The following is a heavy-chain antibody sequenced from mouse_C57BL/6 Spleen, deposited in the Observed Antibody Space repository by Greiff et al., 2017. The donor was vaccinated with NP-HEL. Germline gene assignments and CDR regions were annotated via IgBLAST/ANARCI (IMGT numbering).Heavy chain of an antibody. J-gene: IGHJ2*01. CDR2: INPGSGGT. D-gene: IGHD3-2*02. CDR1: GYAFTNYL. Sequence: QVQLKESGAELVRPGTSVKVSCKASGYAFTNYLIEWVKQRPGQGLEWIGVINPGSGGTNYNEKFKGKATLTADKSSSTAYMQLSSLTSEDSAVYFCARWGGSSGYGDYWGQGTTLTVSS. CDR3: ARWGGSSGYGDY. V-gene: IGHV1-54*01.